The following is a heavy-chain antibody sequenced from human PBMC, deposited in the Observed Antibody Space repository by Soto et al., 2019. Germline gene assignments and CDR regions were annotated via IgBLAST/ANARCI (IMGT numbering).Heavy chain of an antibody. CDR1: GFTFSNYW. J-gene: IGHJ6*03. Sequence: EVQLAESGGGLVQPGGSLRLSCVASGFTFSNYWMYWVRQAPGEGLVWVSRINNDGSVSSYADSVKGRLTISRDNVKNTLYLQMDSLRAEDTAVYYCARGDCVGGTCYSLAGSFYYYMDVWGKGTTVTVFS. D-gene: IGHD2-15*01. CDR2: INNDGSVS. V-gene: IGHV3-74*01. CDR3: ARGDCVGGTCYSLAGSFYYYMDV.